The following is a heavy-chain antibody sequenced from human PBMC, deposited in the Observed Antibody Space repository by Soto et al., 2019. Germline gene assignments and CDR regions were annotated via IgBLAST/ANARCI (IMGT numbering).Heavy chain of an antibody. CDR3: ASPRLYCSSTSCYDAIDI. V-gene: IGHV1-8*01. CDR2: MNPNSGNT. Sequence: ASVKVSCKASGYTFTSYDINWVRQATGQGLEWMGWMNPNSGNTGYAQKFQGRVTMTRNTSISTAYMELSSLRSEDTAVYYCASPRLYCSSTSCYDAIDIWGQGTMVTVS. D-gene: IGHD2-2*01. J-gene: IGHJ3*02. CDR1: GYTFTSYD.